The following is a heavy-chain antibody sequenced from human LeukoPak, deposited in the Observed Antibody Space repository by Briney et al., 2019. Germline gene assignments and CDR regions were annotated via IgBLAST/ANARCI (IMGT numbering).Heavy chain of an antibody. J-gene: IGHJ4*02. D-gene: IGHD1/OR15-1a*01. Sequence: SETLSLTCTVSGGSISTYYWSWIRQPPGKGLEWIGYISYSGSTNYNPSLKSRVTISLDTAKNQFALKLSSVTAADTAVYYCARSIIGTRSKFDYWGQGTLVTVSS. CDR3: ARSIIGTRSKFDY. CDR2: ISYSGST. CDR1: GGSISTYY. V-gene: IGHV4-59*08.